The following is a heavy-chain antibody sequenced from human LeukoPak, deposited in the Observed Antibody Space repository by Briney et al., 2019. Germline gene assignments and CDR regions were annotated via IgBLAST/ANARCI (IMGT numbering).Heavy chain of an antibody. CDR2: IRSKAYGGTT. J-gene: IGHJ4*02. CDR1: GFTFGDYA. Sequence: GGSLGLSCTASGFTFGDYAMSWFRQAPGKGLEWVGFIRSKAYGGTTEYAASVKGRFTISRDDSKSIAYLQMNSLKTEDTAVYYCTRDQGGMIVGRFDYWGQGTLVTVSS. CDR3: TRDQGGMIVGRFDY. V-gene: IGHV3-49*03. D-gene: IGHD3-22*01.